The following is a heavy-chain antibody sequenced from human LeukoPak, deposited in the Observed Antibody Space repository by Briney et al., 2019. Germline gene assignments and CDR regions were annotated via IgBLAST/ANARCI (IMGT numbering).Heavy chain of an antibody. D-gene: IGHD3-10*01. Sequence: SETLSLTCTVPGGSISRYYWSWIRQPPGKGLEWIGYIYDSGSTKYSPSLQSRVTMSVDTSRNQFSLKLSSVTAADTAVYYCARYGGGVLWYFDYWGQGTLVTVSS. CDR3: ARYGGGVLWYFDY. CDR2: IYDSGST. J-gene: IGHJ4*02. V-gene: IGHV4-59*08. CDR1: GGSISRYY.